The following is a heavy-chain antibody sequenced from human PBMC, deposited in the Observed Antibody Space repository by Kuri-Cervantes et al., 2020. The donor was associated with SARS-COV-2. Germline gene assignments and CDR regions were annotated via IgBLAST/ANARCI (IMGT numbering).Heavy chain of an antibody. Sequence: SETLSLTCAVYGGSFSGYYWSWIRQSPGKGLEWIGEINHSGSTNYNPSLKSRVTVSVDTSKNQFSLKLSSVTAADTAVYYCATRRTGAWFDPWGQGTLVTVSS. V-gene: IGHV4-34*01. CDR2: INHSGST. CDR3: ATRRTGAWFDP. J-gene: IGHJ5*02. D-gene: IGHD1-14*01. CDR1: GGSFSGYY.